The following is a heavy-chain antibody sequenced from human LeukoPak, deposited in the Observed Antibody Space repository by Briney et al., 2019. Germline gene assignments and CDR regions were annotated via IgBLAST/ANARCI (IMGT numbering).Heavy chain of an antibody. D-gene: IGHD1-1*01. CDR1: GGSIISYY. J-gene: IGHJ6*02. Sequence: SGTLSLTCPVSGGSIISYYWSWIRQPPGKGLEGIGYIYYIGSTYYNPSLKSRVTISVDTSKNQFSLKLSSVTAADTAVYYCACWMEYYYYGMDVWGQGTTVTVSS. CDR3: ACWMEYYYYGMDV. V-gene: IGHV4-59*06. CDR2: IYYIGST.